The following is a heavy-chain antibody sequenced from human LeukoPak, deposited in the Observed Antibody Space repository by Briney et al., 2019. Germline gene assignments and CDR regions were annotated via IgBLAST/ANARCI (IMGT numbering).Heavy chain of an antibody. J-gene: IGHJ5*02. V-gene: IGHV3-21*01. Sequence: KSGGSLRLSCAASGFTFSSYSMNWVRQAPGKGLEWVSSISSSSSYIYYADSVKGRFTISRDNAKNSLYLRMNSLRAEDTAVYYCARDLFSYYFGSSDNCFDPWGQGTLVTVSS. D-gene: IGHD3-22*01. CDR3: ARDLFSYYFGSSDNCFDP. CDR1: GFTFSSYS. CDR2: ISSSSSYI.